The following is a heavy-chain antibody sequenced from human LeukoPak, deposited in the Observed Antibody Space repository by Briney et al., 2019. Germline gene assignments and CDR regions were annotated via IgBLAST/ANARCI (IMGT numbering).Heavy chain of an antibody. J-gene: IGHJ4*02. CDR3: AIDRYCSSTSCYSGGFDY. CDR1: GYTFTSYG. V-gene: IGHV1-18*01. Sequence: GASVKVSCKASGYTFTSYGISWVRQAPGQGLEWMGWISAYNGNTNYAQKLQGRVTMTTDTSTSTAYMELRSLRSDDTAVYYCAIDRYCSSTSCYSGGFDYWGQGTLVTVSS. CDR2: ISAYNGNT. D-gene: IGHD2-2*01.